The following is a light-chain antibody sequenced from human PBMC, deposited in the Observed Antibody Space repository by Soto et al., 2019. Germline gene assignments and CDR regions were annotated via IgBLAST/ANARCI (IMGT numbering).Light chain of an antibody. CDR2: AAS. Sequence: EIAMTQSPATLSVSPGERGTLSCRASQSVSSNLARYQQKPGQAPRLLIYAASARATGIPARFSGSGSGTDFTLTIRSLQSEDFAVYYCKQYNNWPYTFGQGTKVDIK. J-gene: IGKJ2*01. CDR3: KQYNNWPYT. V-gene: IGKV3-15*01. CDR1: QSVSSN.